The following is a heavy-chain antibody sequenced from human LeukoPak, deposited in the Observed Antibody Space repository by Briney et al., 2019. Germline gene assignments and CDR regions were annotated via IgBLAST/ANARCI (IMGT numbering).Heavy chain of an antibody. J-gene: IGHJ6*02. CDR2: IYSGGST. CDR1: GFTVSSNY. CDR3: ARDNCGNTPPGYYYGMDV. D-gene: IGHD1-20*01. V-gene: IGHV3-66*01. Sequence: PGGSLRLSCAASGFTVSSNYMSWVRQAPGKGLEWVSVIYSGGSTYYADSVKGRFTISRDNSKNTLYLQMNSLRAEDTAVYYCARDNCGNTPPGYYYGMDVWGQGTTVTVSS.